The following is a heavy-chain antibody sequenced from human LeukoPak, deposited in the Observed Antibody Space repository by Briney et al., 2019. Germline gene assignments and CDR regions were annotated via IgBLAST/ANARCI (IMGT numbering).Heavy chain of an antibody. J-gene: IGHJ4*02. CDR3: AKGSPPQYYDFWSGYYTAFDY. CDR1: GFTSSSYG. CDR2: IRYDGSNK. V-gene: IGHV3-30*02. Sequence: PGGSLRLSCAVSGFTSSSYGMHWVRQSAGHGLEGVAFIRYDGSNKYDADSVEGRFTISRDNSKDTLYLQMNRMTGEDTAVDYCAKGSPPQYYDFWSGYYTAFDYWGQGTLVTVSS. D-gene: IGHD3-3*01.